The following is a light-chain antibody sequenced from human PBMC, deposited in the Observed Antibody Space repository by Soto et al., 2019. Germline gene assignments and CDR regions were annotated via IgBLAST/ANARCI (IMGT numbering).Light chain of an antibody. Sequence: EIVLTQSPGTLSLSPGERATLSCRASQSVSSSYLAWYQQKPGQAPRLLIYGASSRATGIPDRFRGSGSGTDFNLTISRLEPEDFAVYYCQQYGSSLPTFGPWTKVDI. V-gene: IGKV3-20*01. J-gene: IGKJ3*01. CDR3: QQYGSSLPT. CDR2: GAS. CDR1: QSVSSSY.